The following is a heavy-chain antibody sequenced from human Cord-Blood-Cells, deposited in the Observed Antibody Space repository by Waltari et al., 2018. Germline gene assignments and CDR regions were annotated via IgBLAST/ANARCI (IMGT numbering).Heavy chain of an antibody. D-gene: IGHD6-6*01. Sequence: QVQLQESGPGLVKPSETLSLTCTVSGGSVSSGSYYWSWIRQPPGKGLEWIGYIYYSGSTNYNPSLKSRVTISVDTSKTQFSLKLSSVTAADTAVYYCAREAKYSSSSALDYWGQGTLVTVSS. V-gene: IGHV4-61*01. CDR1: GGSVSSGSYY. CDR2: IYYSGST. J-gene: IGHJ4*02. CDR3: AREAKYSSSSALDY.